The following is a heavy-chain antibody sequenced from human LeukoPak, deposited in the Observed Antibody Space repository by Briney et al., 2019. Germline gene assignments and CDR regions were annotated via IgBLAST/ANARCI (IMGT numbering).Heavy chain of an antibody. J-gene: IGHJ3*02. CDR2: IRYDGSNK. D-gene: IGHD6-19*01. CDR1: GFTFSSYG. CDR3: AKDRYSSGWWYAFDI. Sequence: GGSLRLSCAASGFTFSSYGMHWVRQAPGKGLEWVAFIRYDGSNKYYAGSVKGRFTISRDNSKNTLYLQMNSLRAEDTAVYYCAKDRYSSGWWYAFDIWGQGTMVTVSS. V-gene: IGHV3-30*02.